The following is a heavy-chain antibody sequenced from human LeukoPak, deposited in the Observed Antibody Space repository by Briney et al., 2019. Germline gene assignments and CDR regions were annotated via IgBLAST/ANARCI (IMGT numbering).Heavy chain of an antibody. CDR2: IYYTGAT. D-gene: IGHD1-1*01. J-gene: IGHJ4*02. Sequence: KPSATLSLTCTVSRGSINYFYWSWIRPPPGKGLEFIAHIYYTGATDYNRSRQRRVSISVDTAKNQLSLRLNSVTAADTAVYYCARWNEGLDYWGQGTLVTVSS. CDR1: RGSINYFY. V-gene: IGHV4-59*08. CDR3: ARWNEGLDY.